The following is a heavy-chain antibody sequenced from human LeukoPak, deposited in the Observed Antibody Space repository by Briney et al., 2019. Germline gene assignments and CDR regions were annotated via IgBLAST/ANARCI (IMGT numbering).Heavy chain of an antibody. D-gene: IGHD5-18*01. CDR1: GYTFTNYW. J-gene: IGHJ6*02. Sequence: GGCLRLSCAASGYTFTNYWMHWVRKAPGKGLVWVSHINSDGSITSYADSVKGRFTISRDNAKNTLYLQMNSLRAEDTAVYYCARDAVDTANAVWGQGTTVTVSS. CDR2: INSDGSIT. V-gene: IGHV3-74*01. CDR3: ARDAVDTANAV.